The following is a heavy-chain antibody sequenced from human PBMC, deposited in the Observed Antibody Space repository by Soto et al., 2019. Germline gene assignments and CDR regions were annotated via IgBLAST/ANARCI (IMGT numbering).Heavy chain of an antibody. CDR3: AISTIVQHRDAYAI. Sequence: LSLSCTVSGDSISSGDYYWSWIRQPLGKGLECIGYIYYSGSTYYNPSLNSRVTISVDTSKKQFSMKLSSVTAADTAVYYCAISTIVQHRDAYAIWGQRTMVTVSS. CDR1: GDSISSGDYY. CDR2: IYYSGST. V-gene: IGHV4-30-4*01. D-gene: IGHD3-10*01. J-gene: IGHJ3*02.